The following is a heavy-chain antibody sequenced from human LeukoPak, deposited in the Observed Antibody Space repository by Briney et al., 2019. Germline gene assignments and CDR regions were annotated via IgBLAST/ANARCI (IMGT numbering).Heavy chain of an antibody. CDR2: ISDSGGST. CDR3: VKDNYDYVWGSYRYYFDY. J-gene: IGHJ4*02. D-gene: IGHD3-16*02. CDR1: GFPFSSYA. Sequence: GGSLRLSCSASGFPFSSYAMHWVRQAPGKGLEYVSAISDSGGSTYYADSVKGRFTISRDNSKNTLYLQMSSLRAEDTAVYYCVKDNYDYVWGSYRYYFDYWGQGTLVTVSS. V-gene: IGHV3-64D*09.